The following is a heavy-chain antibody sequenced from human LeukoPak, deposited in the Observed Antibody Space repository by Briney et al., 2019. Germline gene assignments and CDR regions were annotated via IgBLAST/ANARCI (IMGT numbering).Heavy chain of an antibody. CDR1: GFTFDDYA. D-gene: IGHD6-19*01. CDR2: ISWNSGSI. CDR3: AKDLPSGYSSGWWEY. J-gene: IGHJ4*02. Sequence: PEGSLRLSCAASGFTFDDYAMHWARQAPGKGPEWVSGISWNSGSIGYADSVKGRFTISRDNAKNSLYLQMNSLRAEDTALYYCAKDLPSGYSSGWWEYWGQGTLVTVSS. V-gene: IGHV3-9*01.